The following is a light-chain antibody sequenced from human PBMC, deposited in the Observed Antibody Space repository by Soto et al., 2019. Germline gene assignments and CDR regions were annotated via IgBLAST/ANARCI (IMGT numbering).Light chain of an antibody. CDR3: QQRSNWPT. CDR1: QSVSSN. CDR2: GAS. V-gene: IGKV3-15*01. J-gene: IGKJ4*01. Sequence: EIVMTQSPATLSVSPVERATLSCRASQSVSSNLAWYQQKPGQAPRLLIYGASTRATGIPARFSGSGSGTDFTLTISSLEPEDFAVYYCQQRSNWPTFGGGTKVDIK.